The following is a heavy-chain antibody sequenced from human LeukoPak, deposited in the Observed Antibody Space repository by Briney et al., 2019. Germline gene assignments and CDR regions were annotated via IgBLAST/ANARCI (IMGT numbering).Heavy chain of an antibody. CDR3: ARLLYGGNSRDAFDI. Sequence: SETLSLTCTVSGGSISSYYWSWIRQPPGKGLEWIGYIYYSGSTNYNPSLKSRVTISADTSKNQFSLKLSSVTAADTAVYYCARLLYGGNSRDAFDIWGQGTMVTVSS. D-gene: IGHD4-23*01. CDR2: IYYSGST. V-gene: IGHV4-59*08. CDR1: GGSISSYY. J-gene: IGHJ3*02.